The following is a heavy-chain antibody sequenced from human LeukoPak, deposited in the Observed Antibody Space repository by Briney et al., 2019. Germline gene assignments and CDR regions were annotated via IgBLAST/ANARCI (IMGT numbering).Heavy chain of an antibody. V-gene: IGHV4-30-4*01. CDR1: GGSISSGDYY. CDR3: ARDQDCSSTSCYSTSGMDV. Sequence: KPSQTLSLTCAVSGGSISSGDYYWSWIRQPPGKGLEWIGYIYYSGSTYYNPSLKSRATISVDTSKNQFSLKLSSVTAADTAVYYCARDQDCSSTSCYSTSGMDVWGKGTTVTVSS. CDR2: IYYSGST. J-gene: IGHJ6*04. D-gene: IGHD2-2*01.